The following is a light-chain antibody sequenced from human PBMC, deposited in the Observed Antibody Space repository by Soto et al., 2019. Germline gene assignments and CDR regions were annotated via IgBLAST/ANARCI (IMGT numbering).Light chain of an antibody. V-gene: IGKV1-5*01. Sequence: DIQMTQSPSTLSASVGDRVTITCRASQSINSWLAWYQQKPGKAPNLLIYDASSLQSGVPSRFSGSGSGTEFTLTINSLQPDDFATYYCQHYNTHSTWTFGQGTKVDIK. CDR3: QHYNTHSTWT. CDR1: QSINSW. CDR2: DAS. J-gene: IGKJ1*01.